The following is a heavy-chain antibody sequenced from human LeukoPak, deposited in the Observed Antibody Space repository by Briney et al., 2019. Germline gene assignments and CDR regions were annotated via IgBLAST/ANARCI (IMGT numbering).Heavy chain of an antibody. Sequence: ASVKVSCKASGYTFSNFGISWVRQAPGQGLEWMGWSSGYNDDTHYAQKFQGRVTMTTDTSTNTAYMDLRSLRSDDTAMYYCAKDFYNSGGRWYDCFDIWGQGTIVPVSS. CDR1: GYTFSNFG. CDR3: AKDFYNSGGRWYDCFDI. J-gene: IGHJ3*02. CDR2: SSGYNDDT. V-gene: IGHV1-18*01. D-gene: IGHD2-15*01.